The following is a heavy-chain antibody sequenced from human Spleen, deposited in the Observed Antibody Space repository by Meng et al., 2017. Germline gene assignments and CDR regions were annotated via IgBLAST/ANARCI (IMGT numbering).Heavy chain of an antibody. D-gene: IGHD6-25*01. CDR2: IIPKSGDT. V-gene: IGHV1-2*06. J-gene: IGHJ4*02. CDR3: ARDEDISAAGKLFGDY. Sequence: ASVKVSCKASGYTFIAYNVQWVRRAPGQGLEWMGRIIPKSGDTHYAQKFQARVTMTGDTSISTAYMELSGLRSDDTAMYYCARDEDISAAGKLFGDYWGQGTLVTVSS. CDR1: GYTFIAYN.